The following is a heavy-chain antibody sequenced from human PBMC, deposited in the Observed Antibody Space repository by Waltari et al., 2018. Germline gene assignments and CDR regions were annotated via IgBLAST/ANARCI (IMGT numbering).Heavy chain of an antibody. CDR1: GYTFTSYA. D-gene: IGHD4-17*01. J-gene: IGHJ4*02. Sequence: QVQLVQSGAEVKKPGASVKVSCKASGYTFTSYAMHWVRQAPRQRLEWMGWINAGNGNTKYSQEFQGRVTITRDTSASTAYMELSSLRSEDMAVYYCARDDYYGDYGRDNPPLVYWGQGTLVTVSS. CDR3: ARDDYYGDYGRDNPPLVY. CDR2: INAGNGNT. V-gene: IGHV1-3*03.